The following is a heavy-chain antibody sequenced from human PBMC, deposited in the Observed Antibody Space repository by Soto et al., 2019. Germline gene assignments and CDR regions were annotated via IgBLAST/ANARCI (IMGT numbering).Heavy chain of an antibody. Sequence: QMQLVESGGGVVQPGRSLRLSCSASGYTFSSYAMHWVRQAPGKGLEWVAAISYDGGNKYYADSLMGRFTISRDNSKTTLYLQMNSLRAEDTAVYYCAKDLVVFVNSYYGLDVWGPGTTVTVSS. D-gene: IGHD2-2*01. CDR3: AKDLVVFVNSYYGLDV. V-gene: IGHV3-30*18. J-gene: IGHJ6*02. CDR1: GYTFSSYA. CDR2: ISYDGGNK.